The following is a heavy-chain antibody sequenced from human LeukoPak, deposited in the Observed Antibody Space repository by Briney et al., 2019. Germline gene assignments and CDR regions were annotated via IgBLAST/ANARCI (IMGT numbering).Heavy chain of an antibody. CDR2: MNPNSGNT. Sequence: ASVKVSCKASGYTFTSYDINWVRQATGQGLEWMGWMNPNSGNTGYAQKFQGRVTITRNTSISTAYMELSSLRSEDTAVYYCARVRNYYNYMDVWGKGTTVTVSS. CDR1: GYTFTSYD. CDR3: ARVRNYYNYMDV. V-gene: IGHV1-8*03. D-gene: IGHD4-17*01. J-gene: IGHJ6*03.